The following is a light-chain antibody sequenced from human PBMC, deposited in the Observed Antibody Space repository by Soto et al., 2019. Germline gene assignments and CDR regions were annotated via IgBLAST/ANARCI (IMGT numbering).Light chain of an antibody. CDR3: QHYKAFSPWT. CDR1: QNISSW. Sequence: QMTQSPSALSASVGDRVTITCRASQNISSWLAWYQQKPGKAPKSLIYDASSLESGVPSRLSGSGSGTEFTLTISNLHPDDSATYYCQHYKAFSPWTFRQGTMVDIK. J-gene: IGKJ1*01. V-gene: IGKV1-5*01. CDR2: DAS.